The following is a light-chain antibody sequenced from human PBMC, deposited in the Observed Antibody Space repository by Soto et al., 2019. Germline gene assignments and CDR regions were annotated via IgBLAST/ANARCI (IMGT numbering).Light chain of an antibody. J-gene: IGKJ4*01. CDR1: QDISNY. Sequence: DIQMTQSPSSLSASVGDRVTITCQASQDISNYLNWYQQKPGKAPELLIYDACNLETGVPSRFSGRGSGTDFTFTISRLQPEDIATYYCQQYDNLPLTFGGGTKVEIQ. CDR2: DAC. CDR3: QQYDNLPLT. V-gene: IGKV1-33*01.